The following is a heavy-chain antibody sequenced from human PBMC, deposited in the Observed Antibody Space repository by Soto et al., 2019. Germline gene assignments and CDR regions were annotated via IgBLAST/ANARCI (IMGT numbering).Heavy chain of an antibody. V-gene: IGHV4-4*07. CDR3: AGQSGTTRYYYYFYGMHV. D-gene: IGHD1-1*01. Sequence: SETLSLTCTVSGGSISSYYWSWIRQPAGKGLEWIGRIYTSGSTNYNPSLKSRVTMSVDTSKNQFSLKLSSVTAADTAVYYCAGQSGTTRYYYYFYGMHVGGQGTTETVSS. CDR2: IYTSGST. CDR1: GGSISSYY. J-gene: IGHJ6*02.